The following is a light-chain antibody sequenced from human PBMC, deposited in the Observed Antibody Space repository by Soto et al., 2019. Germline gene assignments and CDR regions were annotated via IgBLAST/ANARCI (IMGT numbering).Light chain of an antibody. V-gene: IGKV3-20*01. Sequence: EIVLTQSPGTLSLSPGERATLSCRASQTVSNSFLAWYQQRPGQAPRLLIYGESSRPTGIPDRFSGSGSGTDFTLTISRLEPEDFAVYYCQQYGSSSTFGQGTRLEI. CDR3: QQYGSSST. J-gene: IGKJ5*01. CDR2: GES. CDR1: QTVSNSF.